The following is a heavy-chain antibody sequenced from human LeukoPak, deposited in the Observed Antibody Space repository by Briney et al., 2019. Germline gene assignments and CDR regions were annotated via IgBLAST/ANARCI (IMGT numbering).Heavy chain of an antibody. D-gene: IGHD5-12*01. CDR1: GFTFSSYS. J-gene: IGHJ4*02. Sequence: GGSLRLSCAASGFTFSSYSMNWARQAPGKGLEWVSSISSSSSYIYYADSVKGRFTISRDNAKNSLYLQMNSLRAEDTAVFYCAKDSTDSGYPFDYWGQGTLVTVSS. V-gene: IGHV3-21*01. CDR2: ISSSSSYI. CDR3: AKDSTDSGYPFDY.